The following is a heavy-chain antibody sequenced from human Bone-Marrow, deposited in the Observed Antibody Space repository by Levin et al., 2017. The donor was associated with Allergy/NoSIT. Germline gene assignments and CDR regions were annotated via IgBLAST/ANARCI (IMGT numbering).Heavy chain of an antibody. V-gene: IGHV4-39*07. CDR1: GGSIRSSTYY. J-gene: IGHJ4*02. D-gene: IGHD3-22*01. CDR3: ARDVIRDDSGYTYYFDY. CDR2: IYYSGST. Sequence: SQTLSLTCTVSGGSIRSSTYYWGWIRQPPGKGLEWIGSIYYSGSTYYNPSLKSRVTISFDTSKNQFSLKLTSVTAADTAVYYCARDVIRDDSGYTYYFDYWGQGTPVTVSS.